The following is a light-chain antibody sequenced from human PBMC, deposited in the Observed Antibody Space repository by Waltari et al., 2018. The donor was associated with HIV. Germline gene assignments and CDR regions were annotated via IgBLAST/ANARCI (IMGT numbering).Light chain of an antibody. Sequence: QPVLTQPPSVSGAPGQRGTISCTGHSAHVGAGSAVHWYQQLPGTAPKLLLYGSSNRPSGVPDRFSGSKSGTSASLAITGLQAEDEADYYCQSYDSSLSDVVFGGGTKLTVL. CDR3: QSYDSSLSDVV. J-gene: IGLJ2*01. V-gene: IGLV1-40*01. CDR1: SAHVGAGSA. CDR2: GSS.